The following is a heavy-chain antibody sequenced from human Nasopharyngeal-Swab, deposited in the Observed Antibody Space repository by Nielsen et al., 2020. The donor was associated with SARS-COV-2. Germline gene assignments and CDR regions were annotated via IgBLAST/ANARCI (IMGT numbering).Heavy chain of an antibody. Sequence: GESLKISCAASGFTFSCSAVSWVRQAPGKGLEWVSVIYSGGSSTYYADSVKGRFTISRDNSKNTLYLQMNSLRAEDTAVYYCAKGDYGMDVWGQGTTVTVSS. CDR3: AKGDYGMDV. V-gene: IGHV3-23*03. J-gene: IGHJ6*02. CDR1: GFTFSCSA. CDR2: IYSGGSST.